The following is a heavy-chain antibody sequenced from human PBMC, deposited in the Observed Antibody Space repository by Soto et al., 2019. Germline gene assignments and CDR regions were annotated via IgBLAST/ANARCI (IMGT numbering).Heavy chain of an antibody. Sequence: SETLSLTCTVSGGSISSGGYYWSWIRQHPGKGLEWIGYIYYSGSTYYNPSLKSRVTISVDTSKNQFSLKLSSVTTADTAVYYCASSLGYSYDYYYFDYWGQGTLVTVSS. CDR3: ASSLGYSYDYYYFDY. J-gene: IGHJ4*02. V-gene: IGHV4-31*03. D-gene: IGHD5-18*01. CDR1: GGSISSGGYY. CDR2: IYYSGST.